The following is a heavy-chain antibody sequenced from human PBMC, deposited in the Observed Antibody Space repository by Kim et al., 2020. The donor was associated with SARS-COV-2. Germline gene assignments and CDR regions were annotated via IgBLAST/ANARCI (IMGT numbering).Heavy chain of an antibody. CDR3: ARISDSSGFGFDY. J-gene: IGHJ4*02. V-gene: IGHV1-69*02. CDR1: GGTFSSYT. CDR2: IIPILGIA. D-gene: IGHD3-22*01. Sequence: SVKVSCKASGGTFSSYTISWVRQAPGQGLEWMGRIIPILGIANYAQKFQGRVTITADKSTSTAYMELSSLRSEDTAVYYCARISDSSGFGFDYWGQGTLVTVSS.